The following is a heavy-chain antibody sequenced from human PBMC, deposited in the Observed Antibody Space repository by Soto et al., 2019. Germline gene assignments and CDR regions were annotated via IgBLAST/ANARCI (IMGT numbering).Heavy chain of an antibody. J-gene: IGHJ4*02. Sequence: QVQLVQSGAEVKKPGASVKVSCKASGYTFTSYDINWVRQATGQGLEWMGWMNPNSGNTVYAQKFQGRVTMTRNTSVSTAYMELSSLRSEDTAVYYCARESSSGWYVDYWGQGTLVTVSS. CDR2: MNPNSGNT. CDR1: GYTFTSYD. V-gene: IGHV1-8*01. CDR3: ARESSSGWYVDY. D-gene: IGHD6-19*01.